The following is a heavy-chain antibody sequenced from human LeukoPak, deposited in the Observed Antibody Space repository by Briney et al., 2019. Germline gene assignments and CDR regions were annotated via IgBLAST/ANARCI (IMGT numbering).Heavy chain of an antibody. V-gene: IGHV3-23*01. CDR2: VSGSGGST. CDR1: GFSFSSYA. Sequence: GGSLRLSCAASGFSFSSYAMSWVRQAPGKGLEWVSAVSGSGGSTYYADSVKGRFTISRDNSQNTLYLQMNSLRAEDTAVYYCAKEFYFATAVWGQGTTVTVSS. D-gene: IGHD2-15*01. CDR3: AKEFYFATAV. J-gene: IGHJ6*02.